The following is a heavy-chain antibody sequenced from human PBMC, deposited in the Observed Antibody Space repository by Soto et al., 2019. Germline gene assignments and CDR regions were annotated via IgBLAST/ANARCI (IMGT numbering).Heavy chain of an antibody. CDR1: GFDLSKYG. CDR2: ISSAGDKI. CDR3: AREELPYSYGSLPFF. J-gene: IGHJ4*02. V-gene: IGHV3-48*01. D-gene: IGHD5-18*01. Sequence: GSLRLSCGASGFDLSKYGMNWVRQAPGKGLQWVSYISSAGDKIYYADSVKGCFTISRDNAKNSLYLQMNSLSAEDTAVYYCAREELPYSYGSLPFFWGQGTQVTVSS.